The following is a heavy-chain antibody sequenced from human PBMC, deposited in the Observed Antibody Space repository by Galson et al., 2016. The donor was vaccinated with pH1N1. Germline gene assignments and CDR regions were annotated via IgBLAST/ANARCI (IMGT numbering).Heavy chain of an antibody. CDR3: TRCANGPLDFWVFDL. D-gene: IGHD3-3*01. CDR1: GFSFSSYT. CDR2: ITSGSGGI. Sequence: SLRLSCAASGFSFSSYTMNWVRQAPGKALEWLSHITSGSGGINYADSVKGRFTISSDNAKNSLFLEIDSLRAEDTAVYYCTRCANGPLDFWVFDLWGRGTLVSVSP. J-gene: IGHJ2*01. V-gene: IGHV3-48*01.